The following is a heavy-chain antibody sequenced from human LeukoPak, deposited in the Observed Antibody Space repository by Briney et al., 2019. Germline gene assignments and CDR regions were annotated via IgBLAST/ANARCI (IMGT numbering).Heavy chain of an antibody. CDR3: TTRSGDFWSGFVN. V-gene: IGHV1-24*01. J-gene: IGHJ4*02. CDR2: FDPEEAKM. CDR1: VHSLSELS. D-gene: IGHD3-3*01. Sequence: ASVTVSCKVSVHSLSELSIQWVRQAPGKGRECMGGFDPEEAKMVYAQNFQGRVTMTEDTSTQTAYMELSGLTSDDTAVYYCTTRSGDFWSGFVNWGQGTLVTVSS.